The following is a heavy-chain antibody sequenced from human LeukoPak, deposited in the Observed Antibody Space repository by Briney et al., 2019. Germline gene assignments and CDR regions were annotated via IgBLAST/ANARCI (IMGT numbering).Heavy chain of an antibody. CDR2: IKQDGSEQ. CDR3: ARVQGSSGPGIFDY. V-gene: IGHV3-7*01. J-gene: IGHJ4*02. Sequence: GGSLRLSCAASGFTFNNYWMSWVRQAPGKGLEWVANIKQDGSEQYYVDSVKGRFTISRDNAKNSLYLQMNSLRAEDTAVYYCARVQGSSGPGIFDYWGQGTLVTVSS. CDR1: GFTFNNYW. D-gene: IGHD3-22*01.